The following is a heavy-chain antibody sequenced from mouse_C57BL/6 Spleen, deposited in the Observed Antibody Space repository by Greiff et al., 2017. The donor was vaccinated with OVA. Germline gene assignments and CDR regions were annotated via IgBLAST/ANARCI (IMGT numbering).Heavy chain of an antibody. CDR1: GYTFTSYW. CDR3: ARGYDYGPFAY. CDR2: IDPSDSYT. Sequence: QVQLQQPGAELVMPGASVKLSCKASGYTFTSYWMHWVKQRPGQGLEWIGEIDPSDSYTNYNQKFKGKSTLTVDKSSSTAYMQLSSLTSEDSAVYYCARGYDYGPFAYWSQGTLVTVSA. J-gene: IGHJ3*01. V-gene: IGHV1-69*01. D-gene: IGHD2-4*01.